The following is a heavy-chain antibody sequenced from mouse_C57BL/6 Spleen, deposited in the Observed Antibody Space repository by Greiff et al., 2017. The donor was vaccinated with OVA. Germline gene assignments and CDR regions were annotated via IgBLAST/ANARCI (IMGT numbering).Heavy chain of an antibody. Sequence: QVQLQQPGAELVKPGALVKLSCKASGYTFTSYWMHWVKQRPGRGLEWIGRIDPNSGGTKYNEKFKIKTTLTLNKPSNTTSIQLSILTSKYYAVYYYSRERTYGNYRFDYWGQGTTLTVSS. CDR3: SRERTYGNYRFDY. CDR2: IDPNSGGT. D-gene: IGHD2-1*01. CDR1: GYTFTSYW. J-gene: IGHJ2*01. V-gene: IGHV1-72*01.